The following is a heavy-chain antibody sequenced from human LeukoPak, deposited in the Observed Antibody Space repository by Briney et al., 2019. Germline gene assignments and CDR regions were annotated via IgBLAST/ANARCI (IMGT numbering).Heavy chain of an antibody. D-gene: IGHD2-2*01. J-gene: IGHJ5*02. CDR1: GGTFSSYA. CDR2: IIPIFGIA. CDR3: ASGSCSTSCYHLDWFDP. Sequence: SVKVSCKASGGTFSSYAISWVRQAPGQGLEWMGRIIPIFGIANYAKKFQGRVTITADKSTSTAYVELSSLRSENTAVYYCASGSCSTSCYHLDWFDPWGQGTLVTVSS. V-gene: IGHV1-69*04.